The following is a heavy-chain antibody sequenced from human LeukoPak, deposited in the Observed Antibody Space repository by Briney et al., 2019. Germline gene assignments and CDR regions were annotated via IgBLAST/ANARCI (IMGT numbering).Heavy chain of an antibody. Sequence: SETLSLTCEVSGASLSGYYWSWIRQAPGKGLEWIGEISHSGSTNYNPSLKSRVTISAHTSKNQFSLKLSSVIGADTAVYFCARNGWGSGSYWFYWGQGTLVTVSA. CDR2: ISHSGST. CDR1: GASLSGYY. CDR3: ARNGWGSGSYWFY. J-gene: IGHJ4*02. D-gene: IGHD3-10*01. V-gene: IGHV4-34*01.